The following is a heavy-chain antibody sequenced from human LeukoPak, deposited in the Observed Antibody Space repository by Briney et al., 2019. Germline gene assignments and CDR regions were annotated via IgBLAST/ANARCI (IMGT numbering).Heavy chain of an antibody. CDR3: AKSPGDGYNYRIPPLPLGMDV. D-gene: IGHD5-24*01. V-gene: IGHV3-30*18. J-gene: IGHJ6*02. CDR1: GFSLTTYG. CDR2: ISYDGSNK. Sequence: GGSLRLSCAASGFSLTTYGMHWVRQAPGKGLEWVAVISYDGSNKYYADSVKGRFTISRDNSKNTLYLQMNSLRAEDTAVYYCAKSPGDGYNYRIPPLPLGMDVWGQGTTVTVSS.